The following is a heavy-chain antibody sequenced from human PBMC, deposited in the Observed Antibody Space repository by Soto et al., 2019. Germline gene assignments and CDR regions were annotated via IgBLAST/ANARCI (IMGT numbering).Heavy chain of an antibody. Sequence: PGESLKISCEASGYTFTNFWIGWVRQMPGTGLECMGIIYPRDSDTRYSPSFQDRVTMSVDTSIDTAYLQWSSLKASDTGTYYCVRHSGKIDSSVGPRSFDYWGQGTLVTVS. J-gene: IGHJ4*02. CDR3: VRHSGKIDSSVGPRSFDY. CDR2: IYPRDSDT. D-gene: IGHD6-13*01. V-gene: IGHV5-51*01. CDR1: GYTFTNFW.